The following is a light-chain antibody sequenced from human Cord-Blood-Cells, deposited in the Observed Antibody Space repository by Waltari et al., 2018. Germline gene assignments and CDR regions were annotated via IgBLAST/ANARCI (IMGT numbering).Light chain of an antibody. V-gene: IGKV1-5*01. CDR1: QSISSG. CDR2: DAS. J-gene: IGKJ1*01. Sequence: DIKMTQSPSTLSASVGDRVTITCRASQSISSGLAWYQQKPGKAPKLLIYDASSLESGVPSRFSGSGSGTEFTLTISRLQPDDFATYYCQQYNSYSRTFGQGTKVEIK. CDR3: QQYNSYSRT.